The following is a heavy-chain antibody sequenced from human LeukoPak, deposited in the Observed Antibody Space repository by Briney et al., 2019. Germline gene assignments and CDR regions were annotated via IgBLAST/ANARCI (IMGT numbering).Heavy chain of an antibody. V-gene: IGHV3-30*04. CDR3: AGDQSLYAGESGWLDP. J-gene: IGHJ5*02. D-gene: IGHD4-23*01. Sequence: GGSLRLSCAASGLPFSRQAMHWVRQAPGKGLEWVAIILFDGSKAFYADSVKGRFTLSRDNSKNMLYLHMISLSAEDTAVYYCAGDQSLYAGESGWLDPWGQGTLVTVSS. CDR2: ILFDGSKA. CDR1: GLPFSRQA.